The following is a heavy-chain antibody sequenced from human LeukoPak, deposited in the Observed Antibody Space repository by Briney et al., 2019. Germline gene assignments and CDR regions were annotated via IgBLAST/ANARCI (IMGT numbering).Heavy chain of an antibody. V-gene: IGHV3-15*01. Sequence: GGSLRLSCAASGFTFSNAWMSWVRQAPGKGLEWVGRIKSKTDGGTTDYAAPVKGRFTISRDDSKNTLYLQMNSLKTVDTAVYYCTRRLNYYDSSGSDYWGQGTLVTVSS. CDR1: GFTFSNAW. CDR2: IKSKTDGGTT. D-gene: IGHD3-22*01. CDR3: TRRLNYYDSSGSDY. J-gene: IGHJ4*02.